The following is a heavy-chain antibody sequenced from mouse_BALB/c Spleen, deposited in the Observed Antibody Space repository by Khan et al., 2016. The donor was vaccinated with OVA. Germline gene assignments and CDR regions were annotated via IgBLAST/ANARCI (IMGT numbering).Heavy chain of an antibody. Sequence: EVELVESGGGLVKPGGSLKLSCAASGFTFSDYYMYWVRQTPEKSLEWVATISDGGSYTYYPDRVKGRFTIARYDAKNHLYLERNSLKSEDTAMYYCARGFYGNPFAYWGQGTLVTVSA. CDR1: GFTFSDYY. CDR3: ARGFYGNPFAY. CDR2: ISDGGSYT. V-gene: IGHV5-4*02. J-gene: IGHJ3*01. D-gene: IGHD2-1*01.